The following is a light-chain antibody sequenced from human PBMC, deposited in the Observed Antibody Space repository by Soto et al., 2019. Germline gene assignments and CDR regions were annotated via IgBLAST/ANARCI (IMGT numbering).Light chain of an antibody. J-gene: IGKJ5*01. V-gene: IGKV1-12*01. CDR2: SAS. Sequence: DIQMTQSPSSVSASVGDRVTITCRASQSINHYLAWFQQKPGRAPKLLVYSASSLQSGVPSRFSGSGSGTDFNLTITNLQPEDFTTHYCQQAYTLPFTFGQATRLEIK. CDR3: QQAYTLPFT. CDR1: QSINHY.